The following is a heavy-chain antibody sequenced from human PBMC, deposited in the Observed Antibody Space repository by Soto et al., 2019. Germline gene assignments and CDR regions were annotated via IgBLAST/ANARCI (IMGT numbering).Heavy chain of an antibody. D-gene: IGHD1-1*01. Sequence: SETLSLTCTVSGGSISSGPYFWSWVRQRPGEGLEWIGNIYYTGITYYNLSLKSRVAISVDTSKNHFSLTLTSLTAADTVIYYCARALLTPSKQLDRWGQGTLVTVSS. CDR2: IYYTGIT. CDR3: ARALLTPSKQLDR. J-gene: IGHJ5*02. V-gene: IGHV4-31*03. CDR1: GGSISSGPYF.